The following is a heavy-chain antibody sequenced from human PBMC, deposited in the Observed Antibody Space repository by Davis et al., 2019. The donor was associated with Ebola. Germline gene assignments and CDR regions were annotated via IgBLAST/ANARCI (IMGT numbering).Heavy chain of an antibody. CDR1: GFTFSSYS. D-gene: IGHD3-9*01. CDR3: ANGNFDWVARYYYGMDV. J-gene: IGHJ6*02. Sequence: GESLKISCAASGFTFSSYSMNWVRQAPGKGLEWVSSISSSSSYIYYADSVKGRFTISRDNARNSLYLQMNSLRTEDTAVYYCANGNFDWVARYYYGMDVWGQGTTVTVSS. V-gene: IGHV3-21*01. CDR2: ISSSSSYI.